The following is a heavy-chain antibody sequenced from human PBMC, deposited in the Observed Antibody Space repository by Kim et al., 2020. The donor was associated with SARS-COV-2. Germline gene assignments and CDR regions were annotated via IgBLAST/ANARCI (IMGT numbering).Heavy chain of an antibody. J-gene: IGHJ3*02. D-gene: IGHD3-16*01. V-gene: IGHV3-7*01. CDR3: ARAFRGIRTFDI. Sequence: YVDSVKGRFTISRDNAKNSLYLQMNSLRAEDTAVYYCARAFRGIRTFDIWGQGTMVTVSS.